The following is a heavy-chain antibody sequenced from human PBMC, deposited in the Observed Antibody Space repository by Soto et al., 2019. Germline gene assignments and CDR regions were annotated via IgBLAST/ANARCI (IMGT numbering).Heavy chain of an antibody. CDR1: GFTFSSYS. Sequence: EVQLVESGGGLVKPGGSLRLSCAASGFTFSSYSMNWVRQAPGKGLEWVSSISRSSSYIYYAESVKGRFTISRDNAKNSLYLQMNSLRAEDTAVYYCARVDSSQEPNWFDPWGQGTLVTVSS. V-gene: IGHV3-21*01. CDR3: ARVDSSQEPNWFDP. D-gene: IGHD6-13*01. CDR2: ISRSSSYI. J-gene: IGHJ5*02.